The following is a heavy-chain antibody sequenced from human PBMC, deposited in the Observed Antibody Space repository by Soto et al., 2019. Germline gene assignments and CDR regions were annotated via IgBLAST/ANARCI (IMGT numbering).Heavy chain of an antibody. Sequence: PSATPSLTCSVPGDSISASHRSWIRQSPGQGHEPRRYVYYTGSSIYSPSVRSRVRISVDTSKNEFSLRLSSVTAADTAVYYCARDNLLKDFWSGYHGGPYYGIDFWGPETTVSDYS. V-gene: IGHV4-59*01. CDR1: GDSISASH. J-gene: IGHJ6*02. CDR3: ARDNLLKDFWSGYHGGPYYGIDF. CDR2: VYYTGSS. D-gene: IGHD3-3*01.